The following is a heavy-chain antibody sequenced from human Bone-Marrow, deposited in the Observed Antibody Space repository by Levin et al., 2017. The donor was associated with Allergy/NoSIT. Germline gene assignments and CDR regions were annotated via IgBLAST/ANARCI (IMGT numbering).Heavy chain of an antibody. J-gene: IGHJ4*02. CDR2: IYYSGST. D-gene: IGHD2-15*01. CDR3: ARESLNCSGGSCDAGPADY. Sequence: SETLSLTCTVSGGSISSGGYYWSWIRQHPGKGLEWIGYIYYSGSTYYNPSLKSRVTISVDTSKNQFSLKLSSVTAADTAVYYCARESLNCSGGSCDAGPADYWGQGTLVTVSS. CDR1: GGSISSGGYY. V-gene: IGHV4-31*03.